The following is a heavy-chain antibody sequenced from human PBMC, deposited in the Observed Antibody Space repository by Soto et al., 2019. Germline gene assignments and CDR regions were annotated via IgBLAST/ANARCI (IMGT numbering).Heavy chain of an antibody. V-gene: IGHV2-5*02. CDR2: IYWDDDK. J-gene: IGHJ4*02. D-gene: IGHD1-26*01. Sequence: SGPTLVNPTQTLTLTCTFSGFSISTSGVGVGWIRQPPGKALEWLTLIYWDDDKRYSLSLKSRLTITKDTSKNQVVLTITNMDPVDTATYYCAHRSYNNYLDYWGQGTLVTVSS. CDR3: AHRSYNNYLDY. CDR1: GFSISTSGVG.